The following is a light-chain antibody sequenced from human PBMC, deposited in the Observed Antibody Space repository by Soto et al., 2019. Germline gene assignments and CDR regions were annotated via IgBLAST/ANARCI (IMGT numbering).Light chain of an antibody. CDR2: ANT. CDR3: QSYDSSLSGWV. CDR1: RSNIGATYG. J-gene: IGLJ3*02. V-gene: IGLV1-40*01. Sequence: QSVLTQPPSVSGAPGQRVIISCTGSRSNIGATYGVHWYQQLPGTAPKLLIYANTFRSSGVPDRFSASKSGTSASLAITGLQAEDEADYYCQSYDSSLSGWVFGGGTKLTVL.